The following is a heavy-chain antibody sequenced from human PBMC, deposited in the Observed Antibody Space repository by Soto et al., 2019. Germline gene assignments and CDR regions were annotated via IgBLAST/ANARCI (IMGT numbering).Heavy chain of an antibody. D-gene: IGHD6-13*01. J-gene: IGHJ6*02. V-gene: IGHV1-69*01. CDR3: ARDRAPPAGTSTYYYYYYGMDV. CDR1: GGTFSSYA. CDR2: IIPIFGTA. Sequence: QVQLVQSGAEVKKPGSSVKVSCKASGGTFSSYAISWVRQAPGQGLEWMGGIIPIFGTANYAQKFQGGVTITADESTSTAYMELSSLRSEDTAVYYCARDRAPPAGTSTYYYYYYGMDVWGQGTTVTVSS.